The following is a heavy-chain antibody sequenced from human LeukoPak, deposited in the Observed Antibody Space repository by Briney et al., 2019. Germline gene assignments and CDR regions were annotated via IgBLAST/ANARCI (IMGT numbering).Heavy chain of an antibody. J-gene: IGHJ2*01. Sequence: SETLSLTCTVSSGSISTSNYYWGWVRQPPGKALEWIGEINHSGSTNYNPSLKSRVTISVDTSKNQFSLKLSSVTAADTAVYYCARHGALYYDILTGYDYWYFDLWGRGTLVTVSS. CDR2: INHSGST. CDR1: SGSISTSNYY. CDR3: ARHGALYYDILTGYDYWYFDL. V-gene: IGHV4-39*01. D-gene: IGHD3-9*01.